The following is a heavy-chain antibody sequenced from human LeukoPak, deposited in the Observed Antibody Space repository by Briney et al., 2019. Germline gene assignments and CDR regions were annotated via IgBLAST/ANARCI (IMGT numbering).Heavy chain of an antibody. Sequence: KPGGSLRLSCAASGFTFSNYNMNWVRQAPGKGLEWVSSISSSNNYICYADSVKGRFTISRDNAKNSLYLQMNSLRAEDTAVYYCARRSPNYYFDYWGQGTPVTVSS. J-gene: IGHJ4*02. CDR1: GFTFSNYN. CDR2: ISSSNNYI. CDR3: ARRSPNYYFDY. V-gene: IGHV3-21*01.